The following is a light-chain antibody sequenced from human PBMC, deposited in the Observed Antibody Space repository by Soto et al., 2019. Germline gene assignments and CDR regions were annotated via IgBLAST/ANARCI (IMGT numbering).Light chain of an antibody. V-gene: IGKV3-15*01. J-gene: IGKJ1*01. Sequence: EIVMTQPPATLSVSPGERATLSCRANQSVSSNLAWYQQKPGQAPRLLIYGASTRATGIPARFSGSGSGTEFTLNISSLQSEDFAVYYCQQYNNWPRTFGQGTKVDIK. CDR1: QSVSSN. CDR2: GAS. CDR3: QQYNNWPRT.